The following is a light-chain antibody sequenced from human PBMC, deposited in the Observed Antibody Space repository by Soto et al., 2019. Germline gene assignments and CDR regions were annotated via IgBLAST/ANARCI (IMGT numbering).Light chain of an antibody. CDR3: QQYGQSPKT. J-gene: IGKJ1*01. CDR1: QSVNSN. CDR2: AAS. V-gene: IGKV3-15*01. Sequence: EIVMTQSPATLSVSPGERATLSCRASQSVNSNLAWYQQKPGQAPRLLIYAASTRATGIPARFSGSGSGTDFTLTISSLEPEDCAVYYCQQYGQSPKTFGQGTKVDI.